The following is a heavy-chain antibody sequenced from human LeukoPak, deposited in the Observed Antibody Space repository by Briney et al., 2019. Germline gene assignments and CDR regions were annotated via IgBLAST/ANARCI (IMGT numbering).Heavy chain of an antibody. D-gene: IGHD3-22*01. CDR1: GFTFSSYA. CDR2: ISGGGST. V-gene: IGHV3-23*01. CDR3: AKSSVNPSSGYYY. J-gene: IGHJ4*02. Sequence: GGSLRLSCAASGFTFSSYAMSWVRQAPGKGLGWVSAISGGGSTYYADSVKGRFTISRDNSKNTLYLQMNSLRAEDTAVYYCAKSSVNPSSGYYYWGQGTLVTVSS.